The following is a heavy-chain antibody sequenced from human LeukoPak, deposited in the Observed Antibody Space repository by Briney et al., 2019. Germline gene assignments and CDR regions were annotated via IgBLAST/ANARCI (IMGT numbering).Heavy chain of an antibody. CDR3: ARDQASDTAMVAYYFDY. V-gene: IGHV4-59*12. J-gene: IGHJ4*02. Sequence: SETLSLTCIVSGDSISTDYWSWIRQSPGKGLEWIGYINYNGNTEYNPSLKNRVTISVDKSKNQFSLKLSSVTAADTAVYYCARDQASDTAMVAYYFDYWGQGTLVTVSS. CDR1: GDSISTDY. CDR2: INYNGNT. D-gene: IGHD5-18*01.